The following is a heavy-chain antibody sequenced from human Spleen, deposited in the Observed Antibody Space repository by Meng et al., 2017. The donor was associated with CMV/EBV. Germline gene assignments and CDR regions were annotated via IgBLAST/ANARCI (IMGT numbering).Heavy chain of an antibody. V-gene: IGHV3-23*03. CDR3: ARAKNTMVRGARISYYYGMDV. CDR1: GFTFSSYA. D-gene: IGHD3-10*01. J-gene: IGHJ6*02. CDR2: IYSGGSST. Sequence: GESLKISCAASGFTFSSYAMSWVRQAPGKGLEWVSVIYSGGSSTYYADSVEGRFTISRDNSKNTLYLQMNSLRAEDTAVYYCARAKNTMVRGARISYYYGMDVWGQGTTVTVSS.